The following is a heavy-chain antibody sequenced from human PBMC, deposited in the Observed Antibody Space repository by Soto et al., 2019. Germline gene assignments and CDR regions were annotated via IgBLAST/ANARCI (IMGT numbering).Heavy chain of an antibody. Sequence: QVQLQQWGAGLLKPSETLSLTCAVYGGSFSGYYWSWIRQPPGKGLEWIGEINHSGSTNYNPSLKSRVTKSVDTSTNQLALKLSSVTAADTAVYYCARVREPLTGGPWFDPWGQGTLVTVSS. CDR2: INHSGST. D-gene: IGHD1-26*01. V-gene: IGHV4-34*01. J-gene: IGHJ5*02. CDR1: GGSFSGYY. CDR3: ARVREPLTGGPWFDP.